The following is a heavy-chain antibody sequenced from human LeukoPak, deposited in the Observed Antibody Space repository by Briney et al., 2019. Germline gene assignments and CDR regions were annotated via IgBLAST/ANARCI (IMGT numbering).Heavy chain of an antibody. Sequence: GGSLRLSCAASGFTFSSYAMSWVRQAPGKGLEWVAVIWYDGSNKYYADSVKGRFTISRDNSKNTLYLQMNSLRAEDTAVYYCARLGYCSSTSCYTDWDYYYYGMDVWGQGTTVTVSS. V-gene: IGHV3-33*08. J-gene: IGHJ6*02. CDR1: GFTFSSYA. CDR2: IWYDGSNK. CDR3: ARLGYCSSTSCYTDWDYYYYGMDV. D-gene: IGHD2-2*02.